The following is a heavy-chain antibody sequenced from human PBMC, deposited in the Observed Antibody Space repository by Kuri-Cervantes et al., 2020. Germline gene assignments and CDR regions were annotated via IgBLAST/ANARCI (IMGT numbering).Heavy chain of an antibody. D-gene: IGHD2/OR15-2a*01. Sequence: ASVKVSCKASGYTFTSYDINWVRQAPGQGLEWMGWINPNSGGTNYAQKFQGWVTMTRDTSISTAYMELSRLRSDDTAVYYCARALNPEYGGNPGDYWGQGTLVTVSS. CDR1: GYTFTSYD. V-gene: IGHV1-2*04. CDR3: ARALNPEYGGNPGDY. J-gene: IGHJ4*02. CDR2: INPNSGGT.